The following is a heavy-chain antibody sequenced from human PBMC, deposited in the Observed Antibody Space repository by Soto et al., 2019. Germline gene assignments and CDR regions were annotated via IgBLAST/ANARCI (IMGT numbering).Heavy chain of an antibody. D-gene: IGHD2-2*02. Sequence: QVQLQESGPGLVKPSQTLSLTCTVSGGSISSAAYYWSWIRQHPGKGLEWIGYISHSGSTYYNPSLKCRVIISVDTSKNHFSLSLTTVTAADTAVYYCAREYTYGSNFFDCWGQGSLVTVSS. V-gene: IGHV4-31*03. J-gene: IGHJ4*02. CDR1: GGSISSAAYY. CDR3: AREYTYGSNFFDC. CDR2: ISHSGST.